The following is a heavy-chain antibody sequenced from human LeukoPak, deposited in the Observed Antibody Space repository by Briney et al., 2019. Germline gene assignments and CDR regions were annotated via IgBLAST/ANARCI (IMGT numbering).Heavy chain of an antibody. CDR1: GITFSSYG. CDR2: ISSTGGTT. V-gene: IGHV3-23*01. D-gene: IGHD1-1*01. CDR3: AKATGTLGN. J-gene: IGHJ4*02. Sequence: GGSLRLSCAASGITFSSYGMSWVRQAPGKGLERVSSISSTGGTTYYADSVKGRFTISRDNSKNTLYLQMNSLRAEDTAIYYCAKATGTLGNWGQGTLVTVSS.